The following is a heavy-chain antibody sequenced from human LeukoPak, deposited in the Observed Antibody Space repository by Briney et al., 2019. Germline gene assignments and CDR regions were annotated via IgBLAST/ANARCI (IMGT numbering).Heavy chain of an antibody. D-gene: IGHD3-10*01. J-gene: IGHJ5*02. V-gene: IGHV4-4*07. Sequence: SETLSLTCNVSGDSISSNYWSWIRQPAGKGLEWIGRIYTSGATNYNPSLKSRATMSVDPPKDQFSLKLSSVTGADTAVYYCARDRTIVVRGTHRLGFDPWGQGTLVTVSS. CDR3: ARDRTIVVRGTHRLGFDP. CDR1: GDSISSNY. CDR2: IYTSGAT.